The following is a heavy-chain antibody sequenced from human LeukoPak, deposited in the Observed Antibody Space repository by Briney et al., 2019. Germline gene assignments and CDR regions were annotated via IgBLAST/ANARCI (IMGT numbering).Heavy chain of an antibody. CDR1: GGFIRSSSYK. V-gene: IGHV4-39*07. CDR2: IHYTGTT. CDR3: ARVYYDSSGYLHYYYYYYMDV. Sequence: SETLSLTCTVSGGFIRSSSYKWGWIRQPPGKGLEWIGSIHYTGTTYYNPSLKSRVTISVDTSKNQFSLKLSSVTAADTAVYYCARVYYDSSGYLHYYYYYYMDVWGKGTTVTVSS. D-gene: IGHD3-22*01. J-gene: IGHJ6*03.